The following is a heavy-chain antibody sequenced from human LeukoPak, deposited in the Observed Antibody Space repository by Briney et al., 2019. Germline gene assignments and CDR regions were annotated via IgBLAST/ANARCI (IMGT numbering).Heavy chain of an antibody. J-gene: IGHJ4*02. CDR2: ISYTGST. Sequence: SETLSLTCTVSGGPISNYYWSWIRQPPGKGLEWIGYISYTGSTSYNPSLKSRVTISGDTSKDQFSLKLSSLTAADTAVYYCARRASDGYKYSDYWGQGALVTVSS. D-gene: IGHD5-24*01. V-gene: IGHV4-59*08. CDR1: GGPISNYY. CDR3: ARRASDGYKYSDY.